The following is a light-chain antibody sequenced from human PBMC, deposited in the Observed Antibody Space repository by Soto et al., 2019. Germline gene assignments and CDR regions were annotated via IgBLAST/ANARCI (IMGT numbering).Light chain of an antibody. V-gene: IGLV3-1*01. CDR3: LVRASSSVV. CDR2: QDF. CDR1: KLGDKY. J-gene: IGLJ2*01. Sequence: SYELTQPPSVSVSPGQTANITCSGDKLGDKYASWYQQKPGQSPVLVIYQDFRRPSGIPERFSGSNSGDTATLTISGTQAMDDAEYYCLVRASSSVVLGGGTKLTVL.